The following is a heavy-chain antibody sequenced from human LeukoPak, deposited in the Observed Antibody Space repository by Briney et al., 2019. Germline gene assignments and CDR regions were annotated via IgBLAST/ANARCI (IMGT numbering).Heavy chain of an antibody. CDR3: ARELNLVRAVSYNWFDP. Sequence: PSQTLSPTCTVSGGSISSGRYYWSWIRQPAGTGLEWIGRIYTSGSINYNSSLKSRVTISLDTSKNQFSLKLSSVTAADTAVYYCARELNLVRAVSYNWFDPWGQGTLVTVSS. J-gene: IGHJ5*02. D-gene: IGHD3-10*01. CDR1: GGSISSGRYY. V-gene: IGHV4-61*02. CDR2: IYTSGSI.